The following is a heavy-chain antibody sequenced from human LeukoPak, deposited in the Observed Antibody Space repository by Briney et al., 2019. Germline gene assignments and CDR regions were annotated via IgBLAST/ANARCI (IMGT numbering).Heavy chain of an antibody. Sequence: GGSLRLSCAASGFTFSSYAMSWVRQAPGQGMEWVSAISGSGSSTYYADSVRGRFTISRDNSKNTLYLQMNSLRAEDTAVYYCAKDGTLSRAYGDYVVWGQGTLVTVSS. CDR1: GFTFSSYA. CDR2: ISGSGSST. CDR3: AKDGTLSRAYGDYVV. D-gene: IGHD4-17*01. J-gene: IGHJ4*02. V-gene: IGHV3-23*01.